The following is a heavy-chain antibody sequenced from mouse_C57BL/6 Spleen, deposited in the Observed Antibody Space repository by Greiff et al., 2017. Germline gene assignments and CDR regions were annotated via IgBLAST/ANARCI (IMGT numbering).Heavy chain of an antibody. J-gene: IGHJ1*03. D-gene: IGHD1-1*01. V-gene: IGHV5-17*01. Sequence: DVQLVESGGGLVKPGGSLKLSCAASGFTFSDYGMHWVRQAPEKGLEWVAYISSGSSTIYYADTVKGRFTISRDNAKNTLFLQMTSLRSEDTAMXYCARSYYYGSTPLWYFDVWGTGTTVTVSS. CDR3: ARSYYYGSTPLWYFDV. CDR2: ISSGSSTI. CDR1: GFTFSDYG.